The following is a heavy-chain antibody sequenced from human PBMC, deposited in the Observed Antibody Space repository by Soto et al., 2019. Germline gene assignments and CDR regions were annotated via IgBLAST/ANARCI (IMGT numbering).Heavy chain of an antibody. CDR1: GFTFSSYA. V-gene: IGHV3-23*01. Sequence: GGSLRLSCAASGFTFSSYAMSWVRQAPGKGLEWVSAISGSGGSTYYAGSVKGRFTISRDNSKNTLYLQMNSLRAEDTAVYYCAKAGCTNGVCYSYYYYYMDVWAKGPRSPSP. CDR2: ISGSGGST. D-gene: IGHD2-8*01. J-gene: IGHJ6*03. CDR3: AKAGCTNGVCYSYYYYYMDV.